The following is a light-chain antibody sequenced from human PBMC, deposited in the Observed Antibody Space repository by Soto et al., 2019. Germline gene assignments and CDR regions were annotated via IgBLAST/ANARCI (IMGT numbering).Light chain of an antibody. CDR3: QQSYSTPWT. V-gene: IGKV1-39*01. CDR2: AAS. J-gene: IGKJ1*01. Sequence: DIQMTQSPSSLAASVGDRVTITCRASQSPSSFLNWYQQKPGKAPKLLIYAASTLQIGVPSRFSGSGSGTDFTLTITSLQPEDSATYYCQQSYSTPWTFGQGTKVDIK. CDR1: QSPSSF.